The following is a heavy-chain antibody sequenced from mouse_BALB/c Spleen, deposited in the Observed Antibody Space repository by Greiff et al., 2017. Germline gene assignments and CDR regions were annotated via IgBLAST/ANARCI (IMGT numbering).Heavy chain of an antibody. D-gene: IGHD3-3*01. CDR2: ISDGGSYT. Sequence: EVKLVESGGGLVKPGGSLKLSCAASGFTFSDYYMYWVRQTPEKRLEWVATISDGGSYTYYPDSVKGRFTISRDNAKNNLYLQMSSLKSEDTAMYYCARGGRDEEAWFAYWGQGTLVTVSA. CDR1: GFTFSDYY. CDR3: ARGGRDEEAWFAY. J-gene: IGHJ3*01. V-gene: IGHV5-4*02.